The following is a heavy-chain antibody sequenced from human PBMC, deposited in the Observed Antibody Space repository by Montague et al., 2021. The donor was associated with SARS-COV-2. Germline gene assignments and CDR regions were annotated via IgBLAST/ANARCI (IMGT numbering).Heavy chain of an antibody. J-gene: IGHJ4*02. Sequence: PALVKPTQTLTLTCTFSGFSLNTSGMCVSWFRHPQGKTLEGFPPIVRVDENNYRTPLTTRLTISKDTSKNQVVLTMPNMDPVDTATYYCAQTYAPSAVPVDXWGQGTLVTVSS. V-gene: IGHV2-70*01. CDR3: AQTYAPSAVPVDX. D-gene: IGHD6-19*01. CDR1: GFSLNTSGMC. CDR2: IVRVDEN.